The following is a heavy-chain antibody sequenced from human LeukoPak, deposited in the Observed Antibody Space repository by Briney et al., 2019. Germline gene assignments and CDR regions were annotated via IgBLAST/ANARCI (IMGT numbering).Heavy chain of an antibody. CDR3: AKGDYYDFDY. CDR2: ITSGVGIT. Sequence: GGSLRLSCAASGFTFSNYGMNWVRQAPGKGLEWVSIITSGVGITYYADSVKGRFTISRDNSKNTLYLQMNSLRADDTAVYYCAKGDYYDFDYWGQGTLVTVSS. J-gene: IGHJ4*02. V-gene: IGHV3-23*01. D-gene: IGHD3-10*01. CDR1: GFTFSNYG.